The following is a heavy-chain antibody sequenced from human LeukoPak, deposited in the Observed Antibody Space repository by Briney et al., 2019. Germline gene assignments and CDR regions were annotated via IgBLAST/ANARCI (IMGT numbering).Heavy chain of an antibody. CDR1: GYTFTGYY. V-gene: IGHV1-2*02. J-gene: IGHJ4*02. CDR2: INPNSGGT. D-gene: IGHD1-26*01. Sequence: ASVKVSCKASGYTFTGYYMHWVRQAPGQGLEWMGWINPNSGGTSYAQKFQGRVTMTRDTSISTAYMELSRLRSDDTAVYYCAVLRATNYFDYWGQGTLVTVSS. CDR3: AVLRATNYFDY.